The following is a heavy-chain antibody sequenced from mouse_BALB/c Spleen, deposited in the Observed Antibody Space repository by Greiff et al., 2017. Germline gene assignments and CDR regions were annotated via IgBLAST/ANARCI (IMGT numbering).Heavy chain of an antibody. CDR1: GYTFTDYE. Sequence: QVQLQQSGAELVRPGASVTLSCKASGYTFTDYEMHWVKQTPVHGLEWIGAIDPETGGTAYNQKFKGKATLTADKSSSTAYMELRSLTSEDSAVYYCTRDLQYGNPSFAYWGQGTLVTVSA. D-gene: IGHD2-10*02. CDR3: TRDLQYGNPSFAY. V-gene: IGHV1-15*01. J-gene: IGHJ3*01. CDR2: IDPETGGT.